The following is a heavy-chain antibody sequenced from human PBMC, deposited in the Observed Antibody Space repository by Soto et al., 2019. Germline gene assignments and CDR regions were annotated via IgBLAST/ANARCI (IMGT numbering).Heavy chain of an antibody. J-gene: IGHJ4*02. D-gene: IGHD6-25*01. Sequence: GASVKVSCKASGYTFTSHGISWVRQAPGQGLEWMGWINPYNGNTNYAQRLQGRVTLTTDTSKSTAYMELRRLRSDDTAVYYCVRDNSGGTVGAYSGQGTFFTVSS. CDR2: INPYNGNT. V-gene: IGHV1-18*04. CDR3: VRDNSGGTVGAY. CDR1: GYTFTSHG.